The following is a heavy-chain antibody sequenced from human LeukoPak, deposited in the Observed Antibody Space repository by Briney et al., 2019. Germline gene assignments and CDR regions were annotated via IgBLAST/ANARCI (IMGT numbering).Heavy chain of an antibody. V-gene: IGHV3-15*01. J-gene: IGHJ4*02. CDR1: GFTFSNAW. Sequence: GGSLRLSCAASGFTFSNAWMSWVRQAPGKGLEWVGRIKSKTDGGTTDYAAPVKGRFTISRDDSKNTLYLQVNSLKTEDTAVYYCTTSPPVVVVITPIDYWGQGTLVTVSS. D-gene: IGHD3-22*01. CDR2: IKSKTDGGTT. CDR3: TTSPPVVVVITPIDY.